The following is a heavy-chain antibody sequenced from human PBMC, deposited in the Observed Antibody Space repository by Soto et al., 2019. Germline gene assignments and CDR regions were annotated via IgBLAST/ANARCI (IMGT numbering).Heavy chain of an antibody. CDR3: ARGYSYGFPGYAFDI. J-gene: IGHJ3*02. D-gene: IGHD5-18*01. Sequence: SETLSLTCSVSGGAISSGPYSWGWIRQPPGEGLEWIGTFYYSGRTFYNPSLESRFTISVDPSKNQFSLKVSSVTAADTAVYYCARGYSYGFPGYAFDIWGQGTMVT. V-gene: IGHV4-39*01. CDR2: FYYSGRT. CDR1: GGAISSGPYS.